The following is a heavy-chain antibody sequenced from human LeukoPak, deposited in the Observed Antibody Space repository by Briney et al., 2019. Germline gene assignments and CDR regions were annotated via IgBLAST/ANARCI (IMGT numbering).Heavy chain of an antibody. CDR2: ISGSGAGT. J-gene: IGHJ4*02. Sequence: TGGSLRLSCVASGFTFSSYGMSWVRQAPGKGLEWVAGISGSGAGTYYADSVKGRFTISRDNSKNTLYLQMNSLRDEATAVYYCAKEVTTPYFDYWGQGSLVTVSS. D-gene: IGHD3-22*01. CDR3: AKEVTTPYFDY. CDR1: GFTFSSYG. V-gene: IGHV3-23*01.